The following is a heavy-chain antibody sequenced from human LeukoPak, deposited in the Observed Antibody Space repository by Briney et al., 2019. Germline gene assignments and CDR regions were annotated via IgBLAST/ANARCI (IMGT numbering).Heavy chain of an antibody. CDR1: GGSISGYY. J-gene: IGHJ4*02. V-gene: IGHV4-59*08. CDR2: IYYSGST. CDR3: GRSSGGNHDY. Sequence: SETLSLTCTVSGGSISGYYWTWIRQSPGKGLEWIGDIYYSGSTSYNPSLKSRVTMSVDTSRNQFSLKVNSVTAADTAVYYCGRSSGGNHDYWGQGTLVTVSS. D-gene: IGHD4-23*01.